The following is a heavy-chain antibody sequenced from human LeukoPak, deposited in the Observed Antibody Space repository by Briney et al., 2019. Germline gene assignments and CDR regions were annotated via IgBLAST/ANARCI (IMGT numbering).Heavy chain of an antibody. Sequence: SETLSLTCTVSGGSISSTSYYWGWIRQPPGKGLEWIGSIYHSGSTYYNPSLKSRVTISVDTSKNQFSLKLSSVTAADTAVYYCARGDIAVAGIGGYWGQGTLVTVSS. V-gene: IGHV4-39*07. CDR2: IYHSGST. J-gene: IGHJ4*02. D-gene: IGHD6-19*01. CDR1: GGSISSTSYY. CDR3: ARGDIAVAGIGGY.